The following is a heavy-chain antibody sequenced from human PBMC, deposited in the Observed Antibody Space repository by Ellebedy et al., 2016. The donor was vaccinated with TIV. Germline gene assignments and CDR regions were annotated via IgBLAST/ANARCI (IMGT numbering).Heavy chain of an antibody. V-gene: IGHV3-48*02. J-gene: IGHJ4*02. CDR3: ARSRGPCDTTACRPYYFDS. CDR1: GFTFSSHS. Sequence: GGSLRLXXAASGFTFSSHSMNWVRQAPGKGLEWISYISNGSHNIQYADSVKGRFTISRDNAKNSLYLQMNSLRDEDTAVYYWARSRGPCDTTACRPYYFDSWGQGTLVTVSS. CDR2: ISNGSHNI. D-gene: IGHD1-26*01.